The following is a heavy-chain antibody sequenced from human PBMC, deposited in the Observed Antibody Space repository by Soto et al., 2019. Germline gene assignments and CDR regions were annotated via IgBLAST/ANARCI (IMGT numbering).Heavy chain of an antibody. CDR3: AGEFPYYESSDSYFDY. CDR1: GDSVSGNSAA. Sequence: SQTLSLPCALSGDSVSGNSAAWNWIRQSPSRGLEWLGRTYYRSKWYNDYAVSVTSRITVTPDTSKNQFSLHLNSVTPEDTAVYYCAGEFPYYESSDSYFDYWGQGALVTVSS. D-gene: IGHD3-16*01. V-gene: IGHV6-1*01. J-gene: IGHJ4*02. CDR2: TYYRSKWYN.